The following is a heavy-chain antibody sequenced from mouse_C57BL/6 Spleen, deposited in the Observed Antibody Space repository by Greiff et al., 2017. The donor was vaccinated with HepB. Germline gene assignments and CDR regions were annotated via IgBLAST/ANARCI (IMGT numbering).Heavy chain of an antibody. CDR2: ISYDGSN. CDR1: GYSITSGYY. CDR3: ASELGPY. D-gene: IGHD4-1*01. Sequence: VQLKESGPGLVKPSQSLSLTCSVTGYSITSGYYWNWIRQFPGNKLEWMGYISYDGSNNYNPSLKNRISITRDTSKNQFFLKLNSVTTEDTATYYCASELGPYWGQGTLVTVSA. V-gene: IGHV3-6*01. J-gene: IGHJ3*01.